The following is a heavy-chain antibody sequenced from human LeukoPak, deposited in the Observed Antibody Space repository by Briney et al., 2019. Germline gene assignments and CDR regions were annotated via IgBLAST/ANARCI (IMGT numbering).Heavy chain of an antibody. CDR1: VFTLWRHA. Sequence: GGSLRLLCAPSVFTLWRHAMRCVPHAPEKGLEWVSAISGSCGRTYCADSVTSRYPISRDNSKNTLYLQMNSLRAEDTAVYYCAKDSNSWLLRNWFDPWGQGTLVTVSS. D-gene: IGHD6-13*01. CDR3: AKDSNSWLLRNWFDP. V-gene: IGHV3-23*01. J-gene: IGHJ5*02. CDR2: ISGSCGRT.